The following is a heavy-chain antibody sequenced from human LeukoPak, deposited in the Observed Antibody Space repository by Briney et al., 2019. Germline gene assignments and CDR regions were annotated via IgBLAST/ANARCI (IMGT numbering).Heavy chain of an antibody. J-gene: IGHJ4*02. D-gene: IGHD2-2*01. CDR2: ISGSSGST. Sequence: GGSLRLSCAASGFTFSSYAMSWVRQAPGKGLEWVSAISGSSGSTYYADSVKGRFTISRDNSKNTLYLQMNSLRAEDTAVYYCAKDLRSVVVPARPYDAFDYWGQGTLVTVSS. V-gene: IGHV3-23*01. CDR3: AKDLRSVVVPARPYDAFDY. CDR1: GFTFSSYA.